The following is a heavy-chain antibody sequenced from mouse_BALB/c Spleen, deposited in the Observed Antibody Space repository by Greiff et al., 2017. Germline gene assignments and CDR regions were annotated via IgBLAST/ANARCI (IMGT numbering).Heavy chain of an antibody. CDR2: IRNKANGYTT. V-gene: IGHV7-3*02. CDR3: ARDRYFEV. CDR1: GFTFTDYY. Sequence: EVMLVESGGGLVQPGGSLRLSCATSGFTFTDYYMSWVRQPPGKALEWLGFIRNKANGYTTEYSASVKGRFTISRDNSQSILYLQMNTLRAEDSATEYCARDRYFEVWGAGTTVTVSS. J-gene: IGHJ1*01.